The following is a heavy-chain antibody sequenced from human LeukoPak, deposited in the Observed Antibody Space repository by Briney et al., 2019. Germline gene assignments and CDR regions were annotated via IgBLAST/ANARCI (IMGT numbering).Heavy chain of an antibody. CDR1: GDSVSSNSAA. CDR3: ASTGFGGTLKGDAFDI. J-gene: IGHJ3*02. Sequence: SQTLSLTCAISGDSVSSNSAAWNWIRQSPSRGLEWLGRTYYRSKWYNDYAVSVKSRITINPDTSKNQLSLQLNSVTPEDTAVYYCASTGFGGTLKGDAFDIWGQGTMVTVSS. D-gene: IGHD2-15*01. V-gene: IGHV6-1*01. CDR2: TYYRSKWYN.